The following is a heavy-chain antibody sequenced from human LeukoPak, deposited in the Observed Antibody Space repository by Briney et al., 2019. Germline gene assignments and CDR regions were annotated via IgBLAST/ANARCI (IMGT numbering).Heavy chain of an antibody. CDR1: GFTVSSNY. V-gene: IGHV4-34*01. Sequence: TPGGSLRLSCAASGFTVSSNYMSWVRQAPGKGLEWIGEINHSGSTNYNPSLKSRVTISVDTSKNQFSLKLSSVTAADTAVYYCARLPRIQLWLGRNAFDIWGQGTMVTVSS. J-gene: IGHJ3*02. CDR2: INHSGST. CDR3: ARLPRIQLWLGRNAFDI. D-gene: IGHD5-18*01.